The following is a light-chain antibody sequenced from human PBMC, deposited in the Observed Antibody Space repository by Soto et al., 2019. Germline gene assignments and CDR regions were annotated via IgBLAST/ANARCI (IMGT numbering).Light chain of an antibody. J-gene: IGLJ2*01. CDR1: SSDVGAYIH. CDR3: SSYAGSNNHVI. Sequence: QSALTQPPSASGSPGQSVTISCTGTSSDVGAYIHVSWYQQHPGKVPKLMIYEFSKRPSGVPDRFSGSKSGNTASLTVSGPQAEDEATYYCSSYAGSNNHVIFGGGTKLTVL. V-gene: IGLV2-8*01. CDR2: EFS.